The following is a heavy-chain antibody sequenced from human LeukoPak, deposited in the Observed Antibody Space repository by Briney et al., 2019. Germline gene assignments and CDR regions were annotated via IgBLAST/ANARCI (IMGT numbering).Heavy chain of an antibody. Sequence: GGSLRLSCAVSGFTVSSNYMSWVRQAPGKGLEWVSVIYSGGSTYYADSVKGRFTISRDNSKNTLYLQMNSLRAEDTAVYYRARVGSYYDNSGYPYWGQGTLVTVSS. CDR2: IYSGGST. CDR3: ARVGSYYDNSGYPY. D-gene: IGHD3-22*01. V-gene: IGHV3-53*01. CDR1: GFTVSSNY. J-gene: IGHJ4*02.